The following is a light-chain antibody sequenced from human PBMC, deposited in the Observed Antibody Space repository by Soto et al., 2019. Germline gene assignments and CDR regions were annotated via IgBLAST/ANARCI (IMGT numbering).Light chain of an antibody. V-gene: IGLV1-40*01. J-gene: IGLJ1*01. CDR3: QSYDSSLSGYNYV. CDR2: GNS. Sequence: QLVLTQPPSVSGAPGQRVTISCTGSSSNIGAGYDVHWYQQLPGTDPKLLIYGNSNRPSGVPDRFSGSNSGTLASLGITGLQAEDEADYYCQSYDSSLSGYNYVFGTGTKVTVL. CDR1: SSNIGAGYD.